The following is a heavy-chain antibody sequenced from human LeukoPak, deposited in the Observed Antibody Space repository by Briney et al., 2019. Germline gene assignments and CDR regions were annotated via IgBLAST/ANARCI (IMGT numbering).Heavy chain of an antibody. J-gene: IGHJ6*03. V-gene: IGHV3-23*01. Sequence: PGGSLRLSCAASGFTFSSFAMTWVRQAPGKGLEWVSGISGSGGSTYYADSVEGRFTISRDNSKNTLYLQMNSLRAEDTAVYYCASDTAMVIYYYYYMDVWGKGTTVTVSS. CDR3: ASDTAMVIYYYYYMDV. CDR1: GFTFSSFA. D-gene: IGHD5-18*01. CDR2: ISGSGGST.